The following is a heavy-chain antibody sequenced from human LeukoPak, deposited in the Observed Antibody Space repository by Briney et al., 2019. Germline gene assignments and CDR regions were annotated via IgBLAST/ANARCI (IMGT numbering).Heavy chain of an antibody. V-gene: IGHV4-31*03. Sequence: SETLSLTCTVSGGSISSGGYYWSWIRQHPGKGLEWIGYIYYSGSTYYNPSLKSRVTISVDTSKNQFSLKLSSVTAADTAVYYCARAVRSYGSGSYYDNWGQGTLVTVSS. J-gene: IGHJ4*02. CDR3: ARAVRSYGSGSYYDN. D-gene: IGHD3-10*01. CDR2: IYYSGST. CDR1: GGSISSGGYY.